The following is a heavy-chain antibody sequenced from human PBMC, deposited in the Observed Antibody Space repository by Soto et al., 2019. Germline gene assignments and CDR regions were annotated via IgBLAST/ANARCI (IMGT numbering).Heavy chain of an antibody. D-gene: IGHD6-19*01. CDR1: GYTFTGYY. J-gene: IGHJ6*02. CDR2: INPKSGGT. V-gene: IGHV1-2*02. CDR3: ARDRGGWYDDYYYFYGMDV. Sequence: ASVKVSCKASGYTFTGYYMHCVRQAPGQGLEWMVWINPKSGGTSYAQRFQGRVTMTRDTSTSTVYMELSSLRSDDTAVYYCARDRGGWYDDYYYFYGMDVWGQGTTVTVSS.